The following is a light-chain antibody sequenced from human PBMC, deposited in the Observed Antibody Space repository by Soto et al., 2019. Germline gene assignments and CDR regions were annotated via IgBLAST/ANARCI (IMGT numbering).Light chain of an antibody. V-gene: IGKV1-39*01. CDR2: AVS. J-gene: IGKJ1*01. CDR3: QQSYSTPWT. Sequence: DIQMIQSPSSLSASVGDRVTITCRASQRIISYVNWYQQKPGKAPKVLIYAVSSLLSGVPSRFSGSGSETDFTLTITSLQPEDFATYYCQQSYSTPWTFGQGTKVDIK. CDR1: QRIISY.